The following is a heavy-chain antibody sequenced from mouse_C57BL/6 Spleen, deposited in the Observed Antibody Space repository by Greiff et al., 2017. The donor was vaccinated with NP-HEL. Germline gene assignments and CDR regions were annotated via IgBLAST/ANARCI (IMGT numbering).Heavy chain of an antibody. D-gene: IGHD1-1*01. CDR1: GFSLTSYG. Sequence: QVQLKQSGPGLVQPSQSLSITCTVSGFSLTSYGVHWVRRPPGKGLEWLGVIWSGGSTDYNAAFISRLSISKDNSKSQVFFKMNSLQADDTAIYYCAYYYGSSYAMDYWGQGTSVTVSS. J-gene: IGHJ4*01. CDR2: IWSGGST. CDR3: AYYYGSSYAMDY. V-gene: IGHV2-4*01.